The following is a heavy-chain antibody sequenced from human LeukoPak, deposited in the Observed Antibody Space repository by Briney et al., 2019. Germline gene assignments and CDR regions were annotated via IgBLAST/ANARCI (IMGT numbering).Heavy chain of an antibody. CDR2: IKQDGSEK. J-gene: IGHJ6*02. D-gene: IGHD3-3*01. Sequence: GVSLRLSCAASGFTFSSYWMSWVRQAPGKGLEWVANIKQDGSEKYYVDSVKGRFTISRDSAKNSLYLQMNSLRAEDTAVYYCARDRVGSGYYYYYYYGMDVWGQGTTVTVSS. CDR1: GFTFSSYW. CDR3: ARDRVGSGYYYYYYYGMDV. V-gene: IGHV3-7*01.